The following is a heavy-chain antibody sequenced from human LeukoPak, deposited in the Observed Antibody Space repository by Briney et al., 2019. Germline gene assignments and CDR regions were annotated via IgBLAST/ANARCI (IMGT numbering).Heavy chain of an antibody. CDR2: IIPIFGTA. D-gene: IGHD6-6*01. Sequence: SVTVSFTASGGTFSSYAISWVRQAPGQGLEWMGGIIPIFGTANYAQKFQGRVTITADESTSTAYMELSSLRSEDTAVYYCARAASIAARPSYYYGMDVWGQGTTVTVSS. V-gene: IGHV1-69*13. J-gene: IGHJ6*02. CDR3: ARAASIAARPSYYYGMDV. CDR1: GGTFSSYA.